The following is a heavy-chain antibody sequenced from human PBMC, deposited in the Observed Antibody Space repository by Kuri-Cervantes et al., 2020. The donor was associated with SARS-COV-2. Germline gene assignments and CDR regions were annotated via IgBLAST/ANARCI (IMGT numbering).Heavy chain of an antibody. J-gene: IGHJ4*02. V-gene: IGHV4-38-2*02. CDR2: IYYSGST. CDR3: ARHYKWFGEPYYFDY. Sequence: GSLRLSRTVSGYSISSGYYWGWIRQPPVKGLEWIGSIYYSGSTYYNPSLNSRVTISVDTSKNQFSLTLSSVTAADTAVYYCARHYKWFGEPYYFDYWGQGTLVTVSS. CDR1: GYSISSGYY. D-gene: IGHD3-10*01.